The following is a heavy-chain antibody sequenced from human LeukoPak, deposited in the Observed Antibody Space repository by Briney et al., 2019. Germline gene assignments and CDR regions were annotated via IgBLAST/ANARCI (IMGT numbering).Heavy chain of an antibody. V-gene: IGHV6-1*01. CDR1: GDSVSSNSAA. J-gene: IGHJ6*02. CDR3: ARGVGDDTRYYYYGMDV. CDR2: TYYRSKWYN. Sequence: ASQTLLLTCAISGDSVSSNSAAWNWIRQSPSRGLEWLGRTYYRSKWYNDYAVSVKSRITINPDTSKNQFSLQLNSVTPEDTAVYYCARGVGDDTRYYYYGMDVWGQGTTVTVSS. D-gene: IGHD3-16*01.